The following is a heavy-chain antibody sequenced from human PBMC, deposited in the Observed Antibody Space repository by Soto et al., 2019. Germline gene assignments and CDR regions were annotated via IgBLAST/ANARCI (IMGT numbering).Heavy chain of an antibody. CDR2: ISAYNGNT. Sequence: ASVKVSCKASGYTFTSYGISWVRQAPGQGLEWMGWISAYNGNTNYAQKLQGRVTMTTDTSTSTAYMELRSLRSDDTAVYYCARLGYCSGGSCYGAFDIWGQGTMVTVSS. J-gene: IGHJ3*02. CDR3: ARLGYCSGGSCYGAFDI. CDR1: GYTFTSYG. V-gene: IGHV1-18*01. D-gene: IGHD2-15*01.